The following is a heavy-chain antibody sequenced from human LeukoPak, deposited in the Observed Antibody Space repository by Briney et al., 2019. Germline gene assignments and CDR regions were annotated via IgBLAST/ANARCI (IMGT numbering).Heavy chain of an antibody. CDR1: GYTFTGYY. CDR3: AIGIIAVAGTRYYYYGMDV. Sequence: ASVKVTCKASGYTFTGYYMHWVRQAPGQGLEWMGWINPDSGGTNYAQKFQGRVTMTRDTSISTAYMELSRLRSDDTAVYYCAIGIIAVAGTRYYYYGMDVWGQGTTVTVSS. D-gene: IGHD6-19*01. CDR2: INPDSGGT. V-gene: IGHV1-2*02. J-gene: IGHJ6*02.